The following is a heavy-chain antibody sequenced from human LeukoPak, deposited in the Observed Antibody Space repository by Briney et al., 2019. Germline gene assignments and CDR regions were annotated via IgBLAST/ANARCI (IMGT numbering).Heavy chain of an antibody. CDR2: ISYDGSNK. CDR3: ARVDVLRYFDWLYAFDI. CDR1: GFTFSSYA. D-gene: IGHD3-9*01. Sequence: GGSLRLSCAASGFTFSSYAMHWVRQAPGKGLEWVAVISYDGSNKYYADSVKGRFTISRDNSKNTLYLQMNSLRAEDTAVYYCARVDVLRYFDWLYAFDIWGQGTMVTVSS. J-gene: IGHJ3*02. V-gene: IGHV3-30-3*01.